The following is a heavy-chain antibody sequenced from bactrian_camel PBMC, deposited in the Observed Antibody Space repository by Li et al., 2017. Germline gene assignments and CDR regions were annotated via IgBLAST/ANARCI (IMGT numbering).Heavy chain of an antibody. CDR1: GFTFSSYW. CDR2: IDEEGSST. V-gene: IGHV3S1*01. CDR3: ATRMLVAD. Sequence: QVQLVESGGGLVQPGGSLRLSCAASGFTFSSYWMYWVRQAPGKGFEWVSAIDEEGSSTYYRDAVKGRFTISRDNSKNMLYLDLNSLKIDDTAMYYCATRMLVADWGQGTQVTVS. D-gene: IGHD6*01. J-gene: IGHJ4*01.